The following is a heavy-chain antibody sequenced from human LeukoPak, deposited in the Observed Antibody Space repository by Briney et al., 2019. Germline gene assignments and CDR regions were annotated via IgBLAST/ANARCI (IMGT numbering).Heavy chain of an antibody. V-gene: IGHV3-7*04. CDR3: ARDRALFDP. D-gene: IGHD3-10*01. CDR2: IKQDGSEK. CDR1: GFTFSNYW. Sequence: GGSLRLSCAASGFTFSNYWMSWLRQAPGKGLEWVANIKQDGSEKYYVDSVKGRFTISRDNAKNSLYLQMNSLRAEDTAVYYCARDRALFDPWGQGTLVTVSS. J-gene: IGHJ5*02.